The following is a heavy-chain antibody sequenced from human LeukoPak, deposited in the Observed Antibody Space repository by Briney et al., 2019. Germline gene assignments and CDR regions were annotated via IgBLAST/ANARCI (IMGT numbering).Heavy chain of an antibody. Sequence: PGGSLRLSCAASGFTFSNYGMSWVRQAPGKGLEWVASIKQDGSEKFYVDSVKGRFTISRDIAKNTLYLQMNSLRAEDTGVYYCAKDHYWSIDYWGRGTLVTVSS. J-gene: IGHJ4*02. CDR1: GFTFSNYG. CDR2: IKQDGSEK. CDR3: AKDHYWSIDY. V-gene: IGHV3-7*01. D-gene: IGHD3-3*01.